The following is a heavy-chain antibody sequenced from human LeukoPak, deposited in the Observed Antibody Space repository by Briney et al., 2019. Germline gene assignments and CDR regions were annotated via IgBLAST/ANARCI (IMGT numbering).Heavy chain of an antibody. CDR3: ARQGYYGSGSYRPFDY. CDR1: GYSFTSYW. V-gene: IGHV5-51*01. D-gene: IGHD3-10*01. Sequence: GESLKISCKGSGYSFTSYWIGWVRQMPGKGLEWMGIIYPGDSDTRYSPSFQGQVTISADKSISTAYLQWSSLRASDTAMYYCARQGYYGSGSYRPFDYWGQGTLVTVSS. CDR2: IYPGDSDT. J-gene: IGHJ4*02.